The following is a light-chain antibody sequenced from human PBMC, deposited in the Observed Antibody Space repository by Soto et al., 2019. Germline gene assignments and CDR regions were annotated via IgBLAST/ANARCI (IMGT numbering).Light chain of an antibody. CDR3: NSYTSSTDYV. Sequence: QSVLTQPASVSGSPGQSITISCTGASSDVGRYNYVSWYQLHPGKAPKLIIYEVSNRPSGVSNRFSGSKSGNTASLTISGLRAEDEADYYCNSYTSSTDYVLGNGTKVTV. V-gene: IGLV2-14*01. CDR2: EVS. J-gene: IGLJ1*01. CDR1: SSDVGRYNY.